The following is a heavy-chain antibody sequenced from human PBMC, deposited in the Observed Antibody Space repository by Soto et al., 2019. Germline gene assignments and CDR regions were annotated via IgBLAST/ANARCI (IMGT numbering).Heavy chain of an antibody. Sequence: SETLSLTCAVSGYSISSGYYWGWIRQPPGKGLEWIGSIYHSGSTYYNPSLKSRVTISVDTSKNQFSLKLSSVTAADTAVYYCARDSVIRGATMVGYWGQGTLVTVS. CDR3: ARDSVIRGATMVGY. V-gene: IGHV4-38-2*02. CDR2: IYHSGST. CDR1: GYSISSGYY. D-gene: IGHD1-26*01. J-gene: IGHJ4*02.